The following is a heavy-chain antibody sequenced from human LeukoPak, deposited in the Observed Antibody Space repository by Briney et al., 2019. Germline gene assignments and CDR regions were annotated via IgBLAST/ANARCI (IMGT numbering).Heavy chain of an antibody. CDR1: GGSFSCYY. V-gene: IGHV4-34*01. CDR2: INHSGTT. D-gene: IGHD3-22*01. J-gene: IGHJ6*03. CDR3: ARSGSDSSGYYHTPYYYYMDV. Sequence: PSETLSLTCAVYGGSFSCYYWNWIRPSPGKGLEWIGEINHSGTTSYNPSLKSRVTISVDTSKNQFSLKLSSVTAADTAVYYCARSGSDSSGYYHTPYYYYMDVWGKGTTVTVSS.